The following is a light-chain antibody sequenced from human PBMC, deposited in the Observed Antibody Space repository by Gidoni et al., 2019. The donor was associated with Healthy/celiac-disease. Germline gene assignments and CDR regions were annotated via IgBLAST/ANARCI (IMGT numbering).Light chain of an antibody. V-gene: IGKV1-6*01. CDR1: HGIRND. CDR3: LQDYNYPPT. CDR2: AAS. Sequence: AIQMTPSPSSLSASVRDRVPITFRASHGIRNDLGWYQQKPGKAPKLLIYAASSLQSGVPSRFSGSGSGTDFTLTISSLQPEDFATYYCLQDYNYPPTFGGGTKVEIK. J-gene: IGKJ4*01.